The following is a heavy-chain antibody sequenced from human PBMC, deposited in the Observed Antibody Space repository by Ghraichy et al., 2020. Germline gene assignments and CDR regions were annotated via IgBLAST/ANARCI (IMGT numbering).Heavy chain of an antibody. CDR3: ARGSYCSGGRCYSGEYFQH. V-gene: IGHV4-4*07. Sequence: GSLSLTCTVSGGSISSFYWSWIRQPAGKGLEWIGRIYTSESTNYNPSLKSRVTMSVDTSKNQVSLKLSSVTAADTAVYYCARGSYCSGGRCYSGEYFQHWGQGTLVTVSS. D-gene: IGHD2-15*01. J-gene: IGHJ1*01. CDR1: GGSISSFY. CDR2: IYTSEST.